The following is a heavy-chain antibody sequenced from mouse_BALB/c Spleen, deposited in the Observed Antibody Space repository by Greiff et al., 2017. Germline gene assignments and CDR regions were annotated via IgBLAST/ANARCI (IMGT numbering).Heavy chain of an antibody. CDR3: ARQNYDWFAY. CDR1: GYSITSDYA. D-gene: IGHD2-4*01. J-gene: IGHJ3*01. V-gene: IGHV3-2*02. Sequence: EVQLQESGPGLVKPSQSLSLTCTVTGYSITSDYAWNWIRQFPGNKLEWMGYISYSGSTSYNPSLKSRISITRDTSKNQFFLQLNSVTTEDTATYYCARQNYDWFAYWGQGTLVTVSA. CDR2: ISYSGST.